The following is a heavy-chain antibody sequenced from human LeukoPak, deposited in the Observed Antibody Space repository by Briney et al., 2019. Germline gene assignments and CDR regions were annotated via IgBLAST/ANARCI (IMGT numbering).Heavy chain of an antibody. V-gene: IGHV4-30-2*01. D-gene: IGHD2-2*01. CDR2: IYHSGST. CDR1: GGSISSGGYY. J-gene: IGHJ6*03. CDR3: ARDIRGYCSSTSCPTGGYYYYMDV. Sequence: SETLFLTCTVSGGSISSGGYYWSWIRQPPGKGLEWIGYIYHSGSTYYNPSLKSRVTISVDTSKNQFSLKLSSVTAADTAVYYCARDIRGYCSSTSCPTGGYYYYMDVWGKGTTVTVSS.